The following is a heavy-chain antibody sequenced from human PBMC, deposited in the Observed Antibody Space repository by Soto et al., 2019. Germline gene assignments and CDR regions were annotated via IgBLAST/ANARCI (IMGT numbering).Heavy chain of an antibody. J-gene: IGHJ4*02. CDR1: GFPFSNSA. Sequence: GGSLRLSCAASGFPFSNSAMSWVRQAPGKGLEWVSAISGSGGSTYYADSVKGRFTISRDNSKNTLYLQMNSLRAEDTAVYYCAKDRVIAVAGTWDYWGQGTLVTVSS. CDR3: AKDRVIAVAGTWDY. CDR2: ISGSGGST. D-gene: IGHD6-19*01. V-gene: IGHV3-23*01.